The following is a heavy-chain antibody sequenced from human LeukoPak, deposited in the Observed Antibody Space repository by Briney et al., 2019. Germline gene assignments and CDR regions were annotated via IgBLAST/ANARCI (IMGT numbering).Heavy chain of an antibody. CDR2: IYYSGST. V-gene: IGHV4-59*01. Sequence: SETLSLTCTVSGDSISGFYWSWVRQPPGKGLEWLGHIYYSGSTNYNPSLKSRVTISVDTSKNQFSLKLSSGPAAAPAVYSLARRVVIATQTFDYCGQGTLVTASS. D-gene: IGHD2-21*01. CDR3: ARRVVIATQTFDY. CDR1: GDSISGFY. J-gene: IGHJ4*02.